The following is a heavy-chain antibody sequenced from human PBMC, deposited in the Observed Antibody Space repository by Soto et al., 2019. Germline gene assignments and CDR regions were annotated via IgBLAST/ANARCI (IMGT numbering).Heavy chain of an antibody. Sequence: GGSLRLSCAASGFTFNTYPMNWVRQAPGKGLEWLSHISSGSDNMYYADSVKGRFTISRDNSKNTLYLQMNSLRAEDTAVYYCASSRGDFWSGFGVGYYYGMDVWGQGTTVTVSS. V-gene: IGHV3-48*01. CDR3: ASSRGDFWSGFGVGYYYGMDV. CDR1: GFTFNTYP. CDR2: ISSGSDNM. J-gene: IGHJ6*02. D-gene: IGHD3-3*01.